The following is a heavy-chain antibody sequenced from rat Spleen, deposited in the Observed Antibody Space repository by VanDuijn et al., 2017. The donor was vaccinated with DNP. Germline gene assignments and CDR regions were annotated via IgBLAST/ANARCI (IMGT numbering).Heavy chain of an antibody. V-gene: IGHV5-27*01. Sequence: EVQLVESGGGLVQPGRSLKLSCAASGFTFSKYGMAWVRQAPTQGLEWVATISTRGGITYYRDSVKGRFTISRDNVENTVYLQMNSLRSEDTATYYCTKDLQWYAMDVWGQGTSATVSS. CDR3: TKDLQWYAMDV. CDR1: GFTFSKYG. J-gene: IGHJ4*01. CDR2: ISTRGGIT. D-gene: IGHD1-1*01.